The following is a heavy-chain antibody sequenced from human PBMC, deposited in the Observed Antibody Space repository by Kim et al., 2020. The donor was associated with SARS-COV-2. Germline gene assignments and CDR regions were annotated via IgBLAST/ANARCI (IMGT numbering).Heavy chain of an antibody. CDR2: IIWNSGSI. D-gene: IGHD6-19*01. J-gene: IGHJ4*02. CDR3: AKDTGRSGWSYFDY. CDR1: GFTFGDYA. V-gene: IGHV3-9*01. Sequence: GGSLRLSCAASGFTFGDYAMHWVRQAPGKGLEWVSGIIWNSGSIDYADSVKGRFTISRDNAKNSLYLQMNSLRPEDTALYYCAKDTGRSGWSYFDYWGQGTLVTVSS.